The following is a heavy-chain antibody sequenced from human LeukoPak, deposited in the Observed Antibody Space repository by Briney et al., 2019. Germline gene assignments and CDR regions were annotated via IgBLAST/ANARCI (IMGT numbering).Heavy chain of an antibody. V-gene: IGHV4-34*01. CDR1: GGSFSGYY. Sequence: SETLSLTCAVYGGSFSGYYWSWIRQPPGKGLEWIGEINHSGSTNYNPSLKSRVTISVDTSKNQFSLKLSSVTAADTAVYYCARLSYYYGSGNTNWGQGTLVTDSS. CDR2: INHSGST. CDR3: ARLSYYYGSGNTN. J-gene: IGHJ4*02. D-gene: IGHD3-10*01.